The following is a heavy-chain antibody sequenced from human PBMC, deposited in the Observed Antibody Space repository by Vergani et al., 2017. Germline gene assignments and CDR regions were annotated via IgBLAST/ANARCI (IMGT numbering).Heavy chain of an antibody. Sequence: EVQLVESGGGLVQPGGSLGLSCAASGFNFSTYTMNWVRQAPGKGLEWISSVTSDGRRQTYADSVKGRFTISRDSSKNSLHLQMNSLRPEDTAVYFCTREYSSSSGRGLDIWGQGTMVTVSS. D-gene: IGHD6-6*01. J-gene: IGHJ3*02. CDR3: TREYSSSSGRGLDI. V-gene: IGHV3-48*01. CDR1: GFNFSTYT. CDR2: VTSDGRRQ.